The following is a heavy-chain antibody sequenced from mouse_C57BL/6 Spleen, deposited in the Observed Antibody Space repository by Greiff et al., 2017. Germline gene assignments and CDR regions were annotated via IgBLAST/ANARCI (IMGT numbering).Heavy chain of an antibody. D-gene: IGHD1-1*01. CDR1: GFNIKDYY. CDR2: IDPEDGDT. J-gene: IGHJ2*01. CDR3: TTGYYGSSPYYFDY. V-gene: IGHV14-1*01. Sequence: EVQLQQSGAELVRPGASVKLSCTASGFNIKDYYMHWVKQRPEQGLAWIGRIDPEDGDTEYAPKFQGKATMTADPSSNTAYLQLSSLTSEDTAVYYCTTGYYGSSPYYFDYWGQGTTLTVSS.